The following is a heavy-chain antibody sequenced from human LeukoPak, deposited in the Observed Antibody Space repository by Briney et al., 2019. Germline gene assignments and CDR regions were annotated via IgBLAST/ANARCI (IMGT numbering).Heavy chain of an antibody. CDR1: GGSISSSSYY. CDR3: ARRCYDYVWGSYRPRGGFDY. V-gene: IGHV4-39*07. CDR2: INHSGST. D-gene: IGHD3-16*02. Sequence: SETLSLTCTVSGGSISSSSYYWGWIRQPPGKGLEWIGEINHSGSTNYNPSLKSRVTISVDTSKNQFSLKLSSVAAADTAVYYCARRCYDYVWGSYRPRGGFDYWGQGTLVTVSS. J-gene: IGHJ4*02.